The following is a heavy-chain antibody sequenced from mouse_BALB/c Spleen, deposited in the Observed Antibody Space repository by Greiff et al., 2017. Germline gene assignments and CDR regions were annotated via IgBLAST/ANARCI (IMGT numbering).Heavy chain of an antibody. CDR3: ARDMGGNYVNYAMDY. V-gene: IGHV1-18*01. D-gene: IGHD2-1*01. J-gene: IGHJ4*01. Sequence: EVKLMESGPELVKPGASMKISCKASGYSFTGYTMNWVKQSHGKNLEWIGLINPYNGGTSYNQKFKGKATLTVDKSSSTAYMELLSLTSEDSAVYYCARDMGGNYVNYAMDYWGQGTSVTVSS. CDR2: INPYNGGT. CDR1: GYSFTGYT.